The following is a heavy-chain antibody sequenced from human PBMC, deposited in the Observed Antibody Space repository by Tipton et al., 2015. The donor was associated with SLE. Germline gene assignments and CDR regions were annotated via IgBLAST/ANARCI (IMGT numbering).Heavy chain of an antibody. Sequence: TLSLTCTVSGGSISSSSYYWSWIRQPAGKGLEWIGRIYTSGSTNYNPSLKSRVTISVDTSKNQFSLKLSSVTAADTAVYYCARGTAEAYYDSSGLGYFDYWGQGTLVTVSS. J-gene: IGHJ4*02. D-gene: IGHD3-22*01. CDR2: IYTSGST. V-gene: IGHV4-61*02. CDR1: GGSISSSSYY. CDR3: ARGTAEAYYDSSGLGYFDY.